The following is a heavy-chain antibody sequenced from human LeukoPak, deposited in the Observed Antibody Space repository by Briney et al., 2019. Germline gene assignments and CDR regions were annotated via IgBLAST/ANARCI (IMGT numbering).Heavy chain of an antibody. V-gene: IGHV5-51*01. CDR2: INPVNSVI. D-gene: IGHD1/OR15-1a*01. Sequence: GESLKISCKGSGYIFTGFWIVWVRQAPGEGLEWMGIINPVNSVIRYSPSFQGQVTLSVDTSITTAYMQWSSLTISDTAIYYCARRPARTGASFDSWGQGTLVTVSS. CDR3: ARRPARTGASFDS. CDR1: GYIFTGFW. J-gene: IGHJ4*02.